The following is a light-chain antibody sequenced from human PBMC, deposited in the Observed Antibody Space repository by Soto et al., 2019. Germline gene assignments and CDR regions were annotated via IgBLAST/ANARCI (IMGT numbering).Light chain of an antibody. CDR3: HQYNGWPRT. CDR2: GAS. CDR1: QSVTSN. Sequence: EVVMTQSPATLSVSPLERATLSFRASQSVTSNYLAWYQQKPGQAPRLLIYGASNRATGIPDRFSGSGSGTEFTLTITSLQSEDFAVYYCHQYNGWPRTFGQGTKVDIK. V-gene: IGKV3D-15*01. J-gene: IGKJ1*01.